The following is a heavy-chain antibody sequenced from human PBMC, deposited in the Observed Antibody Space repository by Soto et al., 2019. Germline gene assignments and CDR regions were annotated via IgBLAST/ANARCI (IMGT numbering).Heavy chain of an antibody. V-gene: IGHV3-66*01. CDR3: AIVYSYGAYYFDY. CDR1: GFTVSSNY. Sequence: EVQLVESGGGLVQPGGSLRLSCAASGFTVSSNYMSWVRQAPGKGLEWVSVIYSGGSTYYADSVKGRFTISRDNSQNTMYLQMNSLRAEDTAVYYCAIVYSYGAYYFDYWGQGTLVTVSS. J-gene: IGHJ4*02. D-gene: IGHD5-18*01. CDR2: IYSGGST.